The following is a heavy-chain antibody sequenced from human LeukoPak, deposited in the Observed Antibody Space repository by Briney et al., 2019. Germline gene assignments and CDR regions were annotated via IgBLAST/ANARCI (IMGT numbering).Heavy chain of an antibody. D-gene: IGHD3-22*01. CDR1: GYTLTELS. Sequence: ASVKVSCKVSGYTLTELSMHWVRQAPGKGLEWMGGFDPEDGETIYAQKFQGRVTITADESTSTAYMELSSLRSEDTAVYYCARDKIYYYDDVADKAQFDYWGQGTLVTVSS. CDR2: FDPEDGET. J-gene: IGHJ4*02. V-gene: IGHV1-24*01. CDR3: ARDKIYYYDDVADKAQFDY.